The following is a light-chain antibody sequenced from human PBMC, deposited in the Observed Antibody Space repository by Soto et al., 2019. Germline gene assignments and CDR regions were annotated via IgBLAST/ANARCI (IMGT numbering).Light chain of an antibody. J-gene: IGKJ1*01. V-gene: IGKV3-15*01. CDR3: QQYNNWPPWT. CDR2: GAS. Sequence: EIVMTQSPATLSVSPGERATLSCRATQSVGSNLAWYQQKPGQAPRLLFYGASTRATGIPARFRGSGSGTEFTLTISSLQSEDFAVYYCQQYNNWPPWTFGQGTKVEIK. CDR1: QSVGSN.